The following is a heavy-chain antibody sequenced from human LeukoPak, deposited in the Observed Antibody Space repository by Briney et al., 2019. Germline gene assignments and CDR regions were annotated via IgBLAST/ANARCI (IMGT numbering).Heavy chain of an antibody. J-gene: IGHJ5*02. Sequence: SETLSLTCTVSGSSISSYYWSWIRRPPGKGLEWIGYIYYSGSTNYNPSLKSRVTISVDTSKNQFSLKLSSVTAADTAVYYCARVPEARLTPYHWFDPWGQGTLVTVSS. V-gene: IGHV4-59*01. CDR1: GSSISSYY. D-gene: IGHD6-6*01. CDR3: ARVPEARLTPYHWFDP. CDR2: IYYSGST.